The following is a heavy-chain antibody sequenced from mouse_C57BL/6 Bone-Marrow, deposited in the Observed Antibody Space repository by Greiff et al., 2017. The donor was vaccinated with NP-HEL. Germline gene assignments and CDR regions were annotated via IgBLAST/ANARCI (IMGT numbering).Heavy chain of an antibody. CDR2: IDPETGGT. Sequence: VQRVESGAELVRPGASVTLSCKASGYTFTDYEMHWVKQTPVHGLEWIGAIDPETGGTAYNQKFKGKAILTADKSSSTAYMELRSLTSEDSAVYYCTRWGGNYVYAMDYWGQGTSVTVSS. CDR1: GYTFTDYE. V-gene: IGHV1-15*01. J-gene: IGHJ4*01. CDR3: TRWGGNYVYAMDY. D-gene: IGHD2-1*01.